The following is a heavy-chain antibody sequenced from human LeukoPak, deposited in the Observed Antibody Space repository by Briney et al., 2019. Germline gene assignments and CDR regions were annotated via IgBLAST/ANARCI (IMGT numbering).Heavy chain of an antibody. D-gene: IGHD2/OR15-2a*01. V-gene: IGHV6-1*01. J-gene: IGHJ4*02. Sequence: SQTLSLTCAISGDSVSSTSAAWHWIRQSPSRRLEWLGRTYFRSQWYSDYAVSVRGRISINADTSKNQFSLQLNSVTPEDTAIYFCARYTYAFYLDYWGQGTVVTVSS. CDR2: TYFRSQWYS. CDR3: ARYTYAFYLDY. CDR1: GDSVSSTSAA.